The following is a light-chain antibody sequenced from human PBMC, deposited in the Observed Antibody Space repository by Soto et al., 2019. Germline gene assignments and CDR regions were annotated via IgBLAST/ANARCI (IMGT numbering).Light chain of an antibody. CDR1: QSIASH. Sequence: EIVLTQSPVTLSLSPGDRATLSRRASQSIASHLAWYQQKPGQAPRLLIHDASSRATGIPARFSGSGSGTDFTLTISSLEPEDFAVYYCQQRNNWPPSITFGPGTRLEI. V-gene: IGKV3-11*01. CDR3: QQRNNWPPSIT. CDR2: DAS. J-gene: IGKJ5*01.